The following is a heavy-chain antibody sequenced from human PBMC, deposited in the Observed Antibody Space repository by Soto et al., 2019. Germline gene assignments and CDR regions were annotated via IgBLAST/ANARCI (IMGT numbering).Heavy chain of an antibody. D-gene: IGHD2-21*02. CDR2: LYWNDDK. J-gene: IGHJ4*02. V-gene: IGHV2-5*01. Sequence: QITLKESGPTLVKPTQTLTLTCTFSGFSLSTPGMSVGWIRQSPGKALECLTLLYWNDDKRYWPSLRSRLTVSKATSKNPVVLTMPDMDPVATGTYYCARNSRARRPNGGDSDFDYWGPGTLVTVSS. CDR1: GFSLSTPGMS. CDR3: ARNSRARRPNGGDSDFDY.